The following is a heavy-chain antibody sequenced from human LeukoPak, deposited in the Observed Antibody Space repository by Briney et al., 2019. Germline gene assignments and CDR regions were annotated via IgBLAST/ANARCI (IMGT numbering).Heavy chain of an antibody. Sequence: GGSRRLSCVASAFTFNNYWMHWVRQAPGKGLVWVSRTKGDGSSTNYADSVRGRFTISRDNAKNTVYLQMNSLRTEDTAVYYCARGLPNYYGMDVWGQGTTVTVSS. CDR1: AFTFNNYW. CDR2: TKGDGSST. V-gene: IGHV3-74*01. CDR3: ARGLPNYYGMDV. J-gene: IGHJ6*02.